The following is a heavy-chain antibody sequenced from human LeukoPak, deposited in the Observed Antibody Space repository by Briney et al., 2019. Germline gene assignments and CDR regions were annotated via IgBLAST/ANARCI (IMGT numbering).Heavy chain of an antibody. V-gene: IGHV3-30-3*01. Sequence: GGSLRLSCAASGFTFSHYAMHWVRQAPGKGLEWVALISYDGSNIQYADSLKGRFTISRDNSKNTLYLQMNSLRVDDTAVYYCARDVGRLIDYWGQGTLVTVSS. D-gene: IGHD2-15*01. CDR1: GFTFSHYA. CDR3: ARDVGRLIDY. J-gene: IGHJ4*02. CDR2: ISYDGSNI.